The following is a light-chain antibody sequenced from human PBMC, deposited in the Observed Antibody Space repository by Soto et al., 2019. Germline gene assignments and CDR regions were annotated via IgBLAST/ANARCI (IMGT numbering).Light chain of an antibody. Sequence: EIGLSQSPGTLSLSPGGRATLSCRASQSVSSNYLAWYQQKPGQAPRLLIYGASSRATGIPDRFSGSGSGTEFTLTISRLEPEDFAVYYCHQYGISPFGGRTMVDIK. CDR3: HQYGISP. J-gene: IGKJ4*01. CDR1: QSVSSNY. CDR2: GAS. V-gene: IGKV3-20*01.